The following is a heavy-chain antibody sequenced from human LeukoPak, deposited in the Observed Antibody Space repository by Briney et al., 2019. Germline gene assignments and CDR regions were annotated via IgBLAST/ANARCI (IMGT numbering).Heavy chain of an antibody. CDR2: INPTGGST. V-gene: IGHV1-46*01. Sequence: ASVKVSCKASGYTFTSYYMHWVRQAPGQGLEWMGLINPTGGSTGYAQKFQGRVTMTRKMSTRKDYMELSSLRLEDTAIDDWAGDVSVGYNAWLFDRWGQGTLVTVSS. D-gene: IGHD5-12*01. CDR1: GYTFTSYY. J-gene: IGHJ5*02. CDR3: AGDVSVGYNAWLFDR.